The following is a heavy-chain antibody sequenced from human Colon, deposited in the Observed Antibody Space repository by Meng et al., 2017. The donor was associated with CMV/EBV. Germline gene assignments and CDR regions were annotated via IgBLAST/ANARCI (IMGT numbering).Heavy chain of an antibody. CDR3: AKDLTAYYHTTGGADFSEMDV. D-gene: IGHD3-9*01. V-gene: IGHV3-43D*03. J-gene: IGHJ6*02. CDR1: GFIFEDYA. CDR2: IDWDGGNT. Sequence: GGSLRLSCAASGFIFEDYAMHWVRQVPGKGLEWVSLIDWDGGNTYYADAVKGRFTISRDNSKDSLYLQMNSLRVEDTALYYCAKDLTAYYHTTGGADFSEMDVWGQGTTVTVSS.